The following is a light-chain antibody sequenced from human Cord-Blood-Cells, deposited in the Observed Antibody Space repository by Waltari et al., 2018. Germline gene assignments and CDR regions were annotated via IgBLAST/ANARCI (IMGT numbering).Light chain of an antibody. CDR2: DVS. Sequence: QSALTQPASVSGSPGQSITISCTGTSSYVGGYNYFSWYQQHPGKAPKLMIYDVSKRPSGVSNRFSGSKSGNTASLTISGLQAEDEADYYCSSYTSSSTFWVFGGGTKLTVL. CDR1: SSYVGGYNY. V-gene: IGLV2-14*01. J-gene: IGLJ3*02. CDR3: SSYTSSSTFWV.